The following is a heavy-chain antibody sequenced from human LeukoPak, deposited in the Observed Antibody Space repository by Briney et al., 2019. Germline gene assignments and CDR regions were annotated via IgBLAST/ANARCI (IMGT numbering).Heavy chain of an antibody. CDR2: IKGNGFDT. D-gene: IGHD3-16*01. CDR1: GFIFSNYA. V-gene: IGHV3-23*01. Sequence: GGSLRLSCAGSGFIFSNYAMSWVRQAPGKGLEWVSGIKGNGFDTYYADSVKGRFTVSRDNSKNTLSLQMNSLSAEDTAVYYWAKDTGPLMITFGGVVISYFDYWGQGALVTVSS. CDR3: AKDTGPLMITFGGVVISYFDY. J-gene: IGHJ4*02.